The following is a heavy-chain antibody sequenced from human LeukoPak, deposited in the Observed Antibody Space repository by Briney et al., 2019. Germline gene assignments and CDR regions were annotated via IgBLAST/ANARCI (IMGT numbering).Heavy chain of an antibody. J-gene: IGHJ3*02. Sequence: ASVKVSCKASGYTFTGYYMHWVRQAPGQGLEWMGWINPNSGNTGYAQKFQGRVTITRNTSISTAYMELSSLRSEGTAVYYCARYCSSTSCYDAFDIWGQGAMVTVSS. CDR2: INPNSGNT. CDR1: GYTFTGYY. V-gene: IGHV1-8*03. D-gene: IGHD2-2*01. CDR3: ARYCSSTSCYDAFDI.